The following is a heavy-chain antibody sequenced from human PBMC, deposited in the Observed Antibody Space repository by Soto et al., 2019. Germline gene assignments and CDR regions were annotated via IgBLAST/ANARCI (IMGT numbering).Heavy chain of an antibody. V-gene: IGHV3-23*01. J-gene: IGHJ4*02. D-gene: IGHD4-17*01. CDR3: AKDPTVSLRGSDY. CDR2: ISYSGTMT. CDR1: GFSFSSYA. Sequence: PGGSLRLSCAASGFSFSSYAMTWVRQAPGKGLEWVSTISYSGTMTYYADSVKGRFTISRDNSKNTLYLQMTRLRDEDTAVYYCAKDPTVSLRGSDYWGQGNLVTVSS.